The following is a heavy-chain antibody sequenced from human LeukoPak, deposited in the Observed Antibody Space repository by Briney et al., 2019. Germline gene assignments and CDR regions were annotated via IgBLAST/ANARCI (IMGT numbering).Heavy chain of an antibody. CDR3: AKISSSAESNFDY. CDR2: IWPDGSKK. CDR1: GFTFSTYA. J-gene: IGHJ4*02. D-gene: IGHD6-25*01. V-gene: IGHV3-30*02. Sequence: SGGSLRLSCAASGFTFSTYAMHWVRRAPGKGLEWVAFIWPDGSKKYYADSVKGRFAISRENSKNTVYLQMNDLRPEDTALYFCAKISSSAESNFDYWGQGTLLTVSS.